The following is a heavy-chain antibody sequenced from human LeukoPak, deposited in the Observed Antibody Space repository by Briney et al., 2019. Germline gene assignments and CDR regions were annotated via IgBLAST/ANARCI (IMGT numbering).Heavy chain of an antibody. D-gene: IGHD3-22*01. CDR2: ISNSGSTI. Sequence: GGSLRLSCAASGFTFSDYFMSWIRQAPQKGLEWVSYISNSGSTIYYADSVKGRFTISRDNSKNTLYLQMNSLRAEDTAVYYCAKDSFGYYDSSGYLPWFDPWGQGTLVTVSS. CDR3: AKDSFGYYDSSGYLPWFDP. J-gene: IGHJ5*02. V-gene: IGHV3-11*01. CDR1: GFTFSDYF.